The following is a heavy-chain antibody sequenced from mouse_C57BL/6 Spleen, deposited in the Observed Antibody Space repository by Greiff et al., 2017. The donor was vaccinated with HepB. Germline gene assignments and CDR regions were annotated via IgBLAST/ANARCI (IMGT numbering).Heavy chain of an antibody. CDR3: ARKGPYYFDY. CDR2: IYPGSGST. CDR1: GYTFTSYW. D-gene: IGHD3-3*01. Sequence: QVQLKQPGAELVKPGASVKMSCKASGYTFTSYWITWVKQRPGQGLEWIGDIYPGSGSTNYNEKFKSKATLTVDTASSTAYMQLSSLTSEDSAVYYCARKGPYYFDYWGQGTTLTVSS. J-gene: IGHJ2*01. V-gene: IGHV1-55*01.